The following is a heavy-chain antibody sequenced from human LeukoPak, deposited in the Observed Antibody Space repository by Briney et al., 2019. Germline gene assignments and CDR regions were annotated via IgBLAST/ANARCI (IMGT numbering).Heavy chain of an antibody. D-gene: IGHD3-10*01. Sequence: GGSLRLSCAASGFTVSSNYMSWVRQAPGKGLEWVSVIYSGGSTYYADSVKGRFTISRDNSKNTLYLQMNSLGAEDTAVYYCATSNYYGSGSYYNVLRYWGQGTLVTVSS. J-gene: IGHJ4*02. CDR3: ATSNYYGSGSYYNVLRY. CDR1: GFTVSSNY. CDR2: IYSGGST. V-gene: IGHV3-66*01.